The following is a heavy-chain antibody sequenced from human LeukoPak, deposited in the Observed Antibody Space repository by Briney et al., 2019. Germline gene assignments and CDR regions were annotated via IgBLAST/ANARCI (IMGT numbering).Heavy chain of an antibody. CDR3: ARDSDYYDSSGQDAFDI. V-gene: IGHV4-59*01. D-gene: IGHD3-22*01. Sequence: SETLSLTCTVSGGSISSYYWSWIRQPPGKGLEWLGYIYYSGSTNYNPSLKSRVTISVDTSKNQFSLKLSSVTAADTAVYYCARDSDYYDSSGQDAFDIWGQGTMVTVSS. J-gene: IGHJ3*02. CDR2: IYYSGST. CDR1: GGSISSYY.